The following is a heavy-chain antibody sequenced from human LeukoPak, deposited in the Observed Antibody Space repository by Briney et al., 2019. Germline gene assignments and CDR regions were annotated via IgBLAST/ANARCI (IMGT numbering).Heavy chain of an antibody. Sequence: SETLSLTCTVSGGSISSSSYYWGWIRQPPGKGLEWIGSIYYSGSTYYNPSLKSRVTISVDTSKNQFSLKLSSVTAADTAVYYCARLVAVAITNWFDPWGQGTLVTVSS. CDR1: GGSISSSSYY. V-gene: IGHV4-39*01. J-gene: IGHJ5*02. D-gene: IGHD6-19*01. CDR2: IYYSGST. CDR3: ARLVAVAITNWFDP.